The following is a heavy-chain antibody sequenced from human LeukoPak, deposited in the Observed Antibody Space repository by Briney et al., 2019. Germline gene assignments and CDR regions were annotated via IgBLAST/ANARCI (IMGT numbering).Heavy chain of an antibody. Sequence: PSETLSLTCSVSGASIGSFYWSRIRQTPGKGLEWIGYVYDGGKTYYNPSLKGRVTISVDTSNNQFSLKLRSVTAADTAVYYCARGGPRTDDYNFDYWGQGTLVSVSS. D-gene: IGHD5-24*01. J-gene: IGHJ4*02. CDR1: GASIGSFY. CDR3: ARGGPRTDDYNFDY. CDR2: VYDGGKT. V-gene: IGHV4-59*01.